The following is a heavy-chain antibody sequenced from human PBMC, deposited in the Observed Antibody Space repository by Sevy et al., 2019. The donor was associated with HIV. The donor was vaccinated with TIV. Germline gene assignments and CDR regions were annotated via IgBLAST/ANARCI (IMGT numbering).Heavy chain of an antibody. CDR2: ISGSGGST. J-gene: IGHJ4*02. CDR1: GFTFSSYA. V-gene: IGHV3-23*01. Sequence: GGSLRLSCAASGFTFSSYAMSWVRQAPDKGLEWVSAISGSGGSTHYADSVKGRFTISRDNSKNTLYLQMNSLRAEDTAVYYCAKCGGSYPPSLFDYWGQGTLVTVSS. D-gene: IGHD1-26*01. CDR3: AKCGGSYPPSLFDY.